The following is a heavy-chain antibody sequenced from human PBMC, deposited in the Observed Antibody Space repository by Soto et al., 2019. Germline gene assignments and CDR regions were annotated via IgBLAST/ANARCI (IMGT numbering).Heavy chain of an antibody. J-gene: IGHJ4*02. CDR3: ARWACSGGSCYPTFDY. CDR1: GYTFTSYG. V-gene: IGHV1-18*01. D-gene: IGHD2-15*01. CDR2: ISAYTGNT. Sequence: QVQLVQSGAEVKEPGASVKVSCKASGYTFTSYGISWVRQAPGQGLEWMGWISAYTGNTNYAQKLQGRVTMTTDTSTSTAYMELRSLSSDDTAVYYCARWACSGGSCYPTFDYWGQGTLVTVSS.